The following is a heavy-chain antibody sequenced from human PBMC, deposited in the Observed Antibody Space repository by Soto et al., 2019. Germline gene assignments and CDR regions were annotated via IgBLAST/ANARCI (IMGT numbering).Heavy chain of an antibody. CDR2: INAGNGNT. V-gene: IGHV1-3*01. CDR3: ARDDYDFWSGYTYYYYMDV. CDR1: GYTFTSYA. Sequence: ASVKVSCTASGYTFTSYAMHWVRQAPGQRLEWMGWINAGNGNTKYSQKFQGRVTITRDTSASTAYMELSSLRSEDTVVYYCARDDYDFWSGYTYYYYMDVWGKGTTVTVSS. J-gene: IGHJ6*03. D-gene: IGHD3-3*01.